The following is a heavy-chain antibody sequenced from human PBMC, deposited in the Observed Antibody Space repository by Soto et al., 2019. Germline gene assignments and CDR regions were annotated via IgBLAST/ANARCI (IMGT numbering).Heavy chain of an antibody. V-gene: IGHV1-69*04. J-gene: IGHJ4*02. CDR1: GDTFSFYS. CDR2: VNPILSMS. Sequence: QVQLVQSGAEVKRPGSSVKVSCKASGDTFSFYSINWVRQAPGLGLEWMGRVNPILSMSNYAQRFQGRVTVTAAKSTSTAYMELSGLRSEDTAVYYCATRYGSGYRAFDYWGQGALVTVSS. D-gene: IGHD3-10*01. CDR3: ATRYGSGYRAFDY.